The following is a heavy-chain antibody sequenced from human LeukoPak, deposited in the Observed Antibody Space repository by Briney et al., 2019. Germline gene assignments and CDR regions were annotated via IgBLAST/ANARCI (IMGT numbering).Heavy chain of an antibody. CDR3: SSGAAPTAPYYYYYYMDV. Sequence: GGSLRLSCAASGFTFSRYWMSWVRQAPGKGLEWVANIKQDGSEKYYVDSVKGRFTISRDNAKNSLYLQMNSLRAEDTAVYYCSSGAAPTAPYYYYYYMDVWGKGTTVTVSS. D-gene: IGHD6-6*01. CDR2: IKQDGSEK. CDR1: GFTFSRYW. V-gene: IGHV3-7*01. J-gene: IGHJ6*03.